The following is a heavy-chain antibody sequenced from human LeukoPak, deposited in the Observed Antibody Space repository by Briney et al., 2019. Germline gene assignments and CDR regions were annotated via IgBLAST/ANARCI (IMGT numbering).Heavy chain of an antibody. Sequence: GGSLRLSCAASGFTFSTYAMSWVRQAPGKGLEWASAISTGGDTIYYADSVKGRFTVSRDNSKNTVYVEMNSLRAEDTAMYYCARGPYYGSGSHFSYYGMDVWGQGTTVTVSS. J-gene: IGHJ6*02. CDR2: ISTGGDTI. CDR1: GFTFSTYA. V-gene: IGHV3-23*01. D-gene: IGHD3-10*01. CDR3: ARGPYYGSGSHFSYYGMDV.